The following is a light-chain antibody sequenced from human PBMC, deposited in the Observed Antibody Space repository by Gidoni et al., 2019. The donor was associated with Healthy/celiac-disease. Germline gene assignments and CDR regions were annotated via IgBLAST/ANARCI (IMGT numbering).Light chain of an antibody. Sequence: DIQMTQSPSTLSASVGDRVTITCRASQSISIWLAWYQQKPGQTPKLLIYDASSLESGGPSRFSRSGSGTEFTLTISSLQPDDFATYYCQQYNSYSFGPGTKVDIK. J-gene: IGKJ3*01. CDR1: QSISIW. CDR3: QQYNSYS. V-gene: IGKV1-5*01. CDR2: DAS.